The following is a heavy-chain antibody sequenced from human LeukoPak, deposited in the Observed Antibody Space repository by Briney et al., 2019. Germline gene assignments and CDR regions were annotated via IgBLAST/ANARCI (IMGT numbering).Heavy chain of an antibody. D-gene: IGHD4-17*01. J-gene: IGHJ4*02. CDR2: IYYSGST. V-gene: IGHV4-59*13. CDR3: AKGTVTMDY. Sequence: SETLSLTCTVSGGSISSYYWSWIRQPPGKGLEWIGYIYYSGSTKYNPALKSRVTISIDSSKNQFSLNLSSVTAADTAVYYCAKGTVTMDYWGRGTLVTVSS. CDR1: GGSISSYY.